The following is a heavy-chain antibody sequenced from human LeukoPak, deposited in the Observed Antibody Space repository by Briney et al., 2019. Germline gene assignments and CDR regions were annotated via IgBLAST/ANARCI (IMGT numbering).Heavy chain of an antibody. CDR1: GYTFTNYC. J-gene: IGHJ4*02. V-gene: IGHV1-46*01. D-gene: IGHD6-25*01. CDR2: INPSGGST. CDR3: ARGGSGWESDY. Sequence: ASVKVSCKASGYTFTNYCMHWVRQGPGQGLEWMGIINPSGGSTSYAQKFQGRVTMTRDTSTSTVYMELSSLRSEDTAVYYCARGGSGWESDYWGQGTLVTVSS.